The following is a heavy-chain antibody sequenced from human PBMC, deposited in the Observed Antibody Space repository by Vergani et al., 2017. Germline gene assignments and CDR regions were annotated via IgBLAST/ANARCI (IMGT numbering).Heavy chain of an antibody. CDR3: ARGPSWGMVRGVIRYFDY. J-gene: IGHJ4*02. Sequence: QVQLQESGPGLVKPSETLSLTCTVSGGSISSYYWSWIRQPPGKGLEWIGYIYYSGSTNYNPSLKSRVTIAVDTSTNQFSLKLSSVTAADTAVYYCARGPSWGMVRGVIRYFDYWGQGTLVTVSS. V-gene: IGHV4-59*01. D-gene: IGHD3-10*01. CDR2: IYYSGST. CDR1: GGSISSYY.